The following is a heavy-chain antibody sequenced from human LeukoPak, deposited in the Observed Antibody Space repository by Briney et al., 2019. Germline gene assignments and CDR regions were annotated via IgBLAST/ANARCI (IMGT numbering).Heavy chain of an antibody. CDR2: IYYSGSS. CDR3: ARHAVRGYSYLDY. J-gene: IGHJ4*02. CDR1: GGSISSYY. D-gene: IGHD5-18*01. V-gene: IGHV4-59*08. Sequence: SETLSLTCTVSGGSISSYYWSWIRQPPGKGLEWIGYIYYSGSSNYNPSLKSRVTMSVDTSKNQFSLKLTSVTAADTAVYYCARHAVRGYSYLDYWGQGTLVTVSS.